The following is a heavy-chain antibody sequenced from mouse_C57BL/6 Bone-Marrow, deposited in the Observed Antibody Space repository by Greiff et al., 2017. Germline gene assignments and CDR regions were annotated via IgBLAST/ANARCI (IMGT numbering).Heavy chain of an antibody. V-gene: IGHV14-1*01. CDR1: GFNIKDYY. CDR3: TTPSYYGSSHWYVEV. Sequence: VQLKQSGAELVRPGASVKLSCTASGFNIKDYYMHWVKQRPEQGLEWIGRIDPEDGDTEYAPKFQGKATMTADTSSNTAYLQLSSLTSEDTAVYYCTTPSYYGSSHWYVEVWGTGTTVTVSS. D-gene: IGHD1-1*01. J-gene: IGHJ1*03. CDR2: IDPEDGDT.